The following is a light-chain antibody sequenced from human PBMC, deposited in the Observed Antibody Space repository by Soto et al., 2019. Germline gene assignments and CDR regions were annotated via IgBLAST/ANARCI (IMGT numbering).Light chain of an antibody. CDR3: QQYVNSPMT. CDR1: QSVSSNY. V-gene: IGKV3-20*01. J-gene: IGKJ1*01. CDR2: GAS. Sequence: EIVLTQSPGTLSLSPGERATLSCSASQSVSSNYLAWYQQKPGQAPKLLIYGASIRATGVPDRFSGSGSGTDFSLTINRLEPEDFAVYFCQQYVNSPMTFGQGTKVEVK.